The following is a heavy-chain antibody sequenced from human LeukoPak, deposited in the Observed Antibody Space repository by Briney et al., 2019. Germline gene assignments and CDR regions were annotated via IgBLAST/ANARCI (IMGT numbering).Heavy chain of an antibody. CDR2: IKQDGSEK. J-gene: IGHJ3*02. D-gene: IGHD4-17*01. Sequence: GGSLRLSCAASGFTFSNYAMGWVRQAPGKGLEWVANIKQDGSEKYYVDSVKGRFTISRDNAKNSLYLQMNSLRAEDTAVYYCARAPPMTTVTTDAFDIWGQGTMVTVSS. V-gene: IGHV3-7*03. CDR1: GFTFSNYA. CDR3: ARAPPMTTVTTDAFDI.